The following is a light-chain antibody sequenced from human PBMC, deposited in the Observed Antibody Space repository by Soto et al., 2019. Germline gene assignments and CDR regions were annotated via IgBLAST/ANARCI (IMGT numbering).Light chain of an antibody. CDR3: SSYAGSNNEV. V-gene: IGLV2-8*01. J-gene: IGLJ1*01. CDR2: EVS. Sequence: ALTQPPSASGSPGQSVTISCTGTSSDVGGYNYVSWYQQHPGKAPKLMIYEVSKRPSGVPDRFSGSKSGNTASLTVSGLQAEDEADYYCSSYAGSNNEVFGAGTKVTVL. CDR1: SSDVGGYNY.